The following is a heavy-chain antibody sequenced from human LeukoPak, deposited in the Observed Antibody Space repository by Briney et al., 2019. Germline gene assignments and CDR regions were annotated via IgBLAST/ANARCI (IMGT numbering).Heavy chain of an antibody. J-gene: IGHJ5*02. CDR2: INPNSGGP. D-gene: IGHD3-3*01. Sequence: VASVKVSCKASGYTFTGYYMHWVRPAPGQGLEWMGWINPNSGGPNYAPKFQGSVTMPRETSISTAYMELSRLRSDDTAVYYCARDPSYCAAFGVVPFWFDPWGQGTLVTVPS. V-gene: IGHV1-2*02. CDR3: ARDPSYCAAFGVVPFWFDP. CDR1: GYTFTGYY.